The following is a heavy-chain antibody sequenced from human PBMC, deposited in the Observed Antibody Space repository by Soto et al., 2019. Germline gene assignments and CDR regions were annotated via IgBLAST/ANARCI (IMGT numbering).Heavy chain of an antibody. Sequence: EVQLVESGGGLVQPGGSLRLSCAASGFTFSSYAMSWVRQAPGKALEWVSAISGSGGSTYYADSVKGRFTISRDNAKNTLYLQMTSLRAEDTAVYSWAQDHTPLLWFSYGMDVWGQGTTVTVSS. J-gene: IGHJ6*02. CDR3: AQDHTPLLWFSYGMDV. CDR2: ISGSGGST. V-gene: IGHV3-23*04. D-gene: IGHD3-10*01. CDR1: GFTFSSYA.